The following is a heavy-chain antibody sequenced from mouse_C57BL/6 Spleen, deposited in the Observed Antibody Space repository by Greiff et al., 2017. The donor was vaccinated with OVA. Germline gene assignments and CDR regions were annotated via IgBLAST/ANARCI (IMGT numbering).Heavy chain of an antibody. V-gene: IGHV1-69*01. J-gene: IGHJ1*03. CDR3: ARSCPTVVDYWYFDV. CDR1: GYTFTSYW. CDR2: IDPSDSYT. D-gene: IGHD1-1*01. Sequence: QVQLQQPGAELVMPGASVKLSCKASGYTFTSYWMHWVKQRPGQGLEWIGEIDPSDSYTNYNQKFKGKSTLTVDKSSSTAYMQLSSLTSEDSAVYYCARSCPTVVDYWYFDVWGTGTTVTVSS.